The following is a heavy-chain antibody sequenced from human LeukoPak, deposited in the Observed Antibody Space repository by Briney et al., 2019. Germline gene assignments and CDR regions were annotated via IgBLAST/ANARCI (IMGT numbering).Heavy chain of an antibody. CDR2: IYTSGST. V-gene: IGHV4-61*02. D-gene: IGHD3-22*01. J-gene: IGHJ3*02. Sequence: SETLSLTCTVSGGSISSGSYYWSWTRQPAGKGLEWIGRIYTSGSTNYNPSLKSRVTISVDTSKNQFSLKLSSVTAADTAVYYCARGVGYKPAFGIWGQGTMVTVSS. CDR1: GGSISSGSYY. CDR3: ARGVGYKPAFGI.